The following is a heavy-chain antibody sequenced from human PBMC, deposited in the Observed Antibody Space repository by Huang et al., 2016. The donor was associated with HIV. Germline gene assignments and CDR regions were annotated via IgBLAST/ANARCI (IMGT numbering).Heavy chain of an antibody. CDR1: GFSILIYY. CDR3: AREGITPSGTEVSGFDF. V-gene: IGHV1-46*03. CDR2: FNPSVGRA. Sequence: QVQLVQSGAEVKKPGASVTISCKASGFSILIYYIHWVRQAPGQGVEWMGRFNPSVGRANNAQKFKGRVTMTRDTSTRTLYMELSSLRSEETAVYYCAREGITPSGTEVSGFDFWGQGTPVSVSS. J-gene: IGHJ5*01. D-gene: IGHD6-13*01.